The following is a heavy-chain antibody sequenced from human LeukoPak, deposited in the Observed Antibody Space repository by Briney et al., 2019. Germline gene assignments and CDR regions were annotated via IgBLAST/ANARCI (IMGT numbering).Heavy chain of an antibody. Sequence: GGSLRLSCAASGFTFGRHWMSWVRQAPGKGLEWVAHMNQGGSETTNVDSVKGRFTISRDDAKNLVFLQMNSLRVEDTAVHYCARDGVAGGFDHWGQGILVTVSS. J-gene: IGHJ4*02. CDR1: GFTFGRHW. CDR2: MNQGGSET. D-gene: IGHD6-19*01. CDR3: ARDGVAGGFDH. V-gene: IGHV3-7*01.